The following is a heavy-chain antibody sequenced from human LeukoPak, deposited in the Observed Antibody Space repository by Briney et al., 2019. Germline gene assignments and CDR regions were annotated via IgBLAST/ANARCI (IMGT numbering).Heavy chain of an antibody. CDR2: ISGSGDST. J-gene: IGHJ4*02. V-gene: IGHV3-23*01. CDR1: GFTFSSYA. D-gene: IGHD5-18*01. Sequence: PGGSLRLSCAASGFTFSSYAMSWVRQAPGKGLEWVSAISGSGDSTYYADSVKGRFTISRDNSKNTLYLQMNSPKTEDTAVYYCTTDPDSYETRFYFDYWGQGTLVTVSS. CDR3: TTDPDSYETRFYFDY.